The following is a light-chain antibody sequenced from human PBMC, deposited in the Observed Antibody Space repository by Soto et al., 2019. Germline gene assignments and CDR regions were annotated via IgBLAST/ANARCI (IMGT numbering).Light chain of an antibody. Sequence: EIEMTQSPATLSVPPGERATLSCRASQSVFSSLAWYQQRPGQAPRLLIYGSATRATGIPARFSGSGSGTEFTLTISSLQSEDSAVYYCQQYHSWPAFGQGTKVDIK. V-gene: IGKV3-15*01. CDR2: GSA. J-gene: IGKJ1*01. CDR1: QSVFSS. CDR3: QQYHSWPA.